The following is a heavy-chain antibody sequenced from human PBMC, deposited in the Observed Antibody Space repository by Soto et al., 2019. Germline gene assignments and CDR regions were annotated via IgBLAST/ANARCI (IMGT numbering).Heavy chain of an antibody. CDR1: GGTFSSYA. Sequence: ASVKVSCKASGGTFSSYAISWERQAPGQGLEWMCCLIPILGTANYAQKFQGRDTITADESTSTAYNELHRLRSEDTAVYYCARPALRSGYDYYGMEVWLEWMTVSVS. V-gene: IGHV1-69*11. D-gene: IGHD3-3*01. CDR3: ARPALRSGYDYYGMEV. CDR2: LIPILGTA. J-gene: IGHJ6*01.